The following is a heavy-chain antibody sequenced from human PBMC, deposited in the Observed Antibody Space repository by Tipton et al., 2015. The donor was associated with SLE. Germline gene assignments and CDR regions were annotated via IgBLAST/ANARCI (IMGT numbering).Heavy chain of an antibody. J-gene: IGHJ4*02. CDR2: IYDSGST. CDR1: GDSTSGHY. V-gene: IGHV4-59*08. D-gene: IGHD4-17*01. Sequence: TLSLTCTVSGDSTSGHYRSWIRQPPGKGLEWIGYIYDSGSTSYNPSLKSRVTISEDTSKQQFSLKLTSLTAADTAVYYCARHAGDYAYFDSWGQGILVTVSS. CDR3: ARHAGDYAYFDS.